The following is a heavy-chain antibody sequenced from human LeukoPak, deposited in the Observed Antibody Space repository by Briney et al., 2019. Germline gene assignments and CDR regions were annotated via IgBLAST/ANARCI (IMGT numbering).Heavy chain of an antibody. V-gene: IGHV3-30*02. Sequence: GGSLRLSCAASGFSFSSYWMAWVRQAPGKGLEWVAFIRYDGSNKYYADSVKGRFTISRDNSKNTLYLQMNSLRAEDTAVYYCAKRDDFTVDYWGQGTLVTVSS. J-gene: IGHJ4*02. CDR2: IRYDGSNK. CDR3: AKRDDFTVDY. CDR1: GFSFSSYW. D-gene: IGHD3-3*01.